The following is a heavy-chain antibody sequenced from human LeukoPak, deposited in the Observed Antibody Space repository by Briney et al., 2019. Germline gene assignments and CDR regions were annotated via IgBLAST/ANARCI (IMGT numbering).Heavy chain of an antibody. D-gene: IGHD3-10*01. J-gene: IGHJ5*02. CDR2: IYPGDSDT. CDR3: ARPGMVRGVLNWFDP. V-gene: IGHV5-51*01. CDR1: GYSFTSYW. Sequence: GESLKISCKGSGYSFTSYWIGWVRRMPGKGLEWMGIIYPGDSDTRYSPSFQGQVTISADKSISTAYLQWSSLKASDTAMYYCARPGMVRGVLNWFDPWGQGTLVTVSS.